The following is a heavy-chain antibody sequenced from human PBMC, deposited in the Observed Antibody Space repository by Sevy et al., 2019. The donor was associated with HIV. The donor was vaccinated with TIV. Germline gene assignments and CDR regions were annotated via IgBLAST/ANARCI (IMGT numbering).Heavy chain of an antibody. V-gene: IGHV3-23*01. J-gene: IGHJ4*02. Sequence: GGSLRLSCAASGFTFSSYAMNWVRQAPGKGLEWVSGISGSGGSGDKTNYADSVKGRFTISRDDSKNSLYLQLNSLRAEATAIYYCARKYDSSGYFDYWGQGTLVTVSS. CDR2: ISGSGGSGDKT. CDR1: GFTFSSYA. CDR3: ARKYDSSGYFDY. D-gene: IGHD3-22*01.